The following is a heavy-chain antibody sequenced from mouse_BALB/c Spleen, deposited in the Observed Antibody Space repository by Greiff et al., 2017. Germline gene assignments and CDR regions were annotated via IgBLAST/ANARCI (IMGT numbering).Heavy chain of an antibody. CDR2: ISTYYGDA. D-gene: IGHD3-3*01. CDR3: ARGGGKGSAWYFDV. J-gene: IGHJ1*01. Sequence: VKLQQSGAELVRPGVSVKISCKGSGYTFTDYAMHWVKQSHAKSLEWIGVISTYYGDASYNQKFKGKATMTVDKSSSTAYMELARLTSEDSAIYYCARGGGKGSAWYFDVWGAGTTVTVSS. CDR1: GYTFTDYA. V-gene: IGHV1S137*01.